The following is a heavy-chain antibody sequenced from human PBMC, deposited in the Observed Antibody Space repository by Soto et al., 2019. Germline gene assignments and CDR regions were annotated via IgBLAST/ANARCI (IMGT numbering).Heavy chain of an antibody. Sequence: GGSLRLSCAASGFTFSSYGMHWVRQAPGKGLEWVAVIWYDGSNKYYADSVKGRFTISRDNSKNTLYLQMNSLRAEDTAVYYCARDKDDSGDYTFDYWGQGTLVTVSS. CDR1: GFTFSSYG. D-gene: IGHD4-17*01. CDR2: IWYDGSNK. CDR3: ARDKDDSGDYTFDY. J-gene: IGHJ4*02. V-gene: IGHV3-33*01.